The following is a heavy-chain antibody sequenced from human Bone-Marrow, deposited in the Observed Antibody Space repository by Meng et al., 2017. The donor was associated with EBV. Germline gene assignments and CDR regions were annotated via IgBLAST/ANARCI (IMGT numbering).Heavy chain of an antibody. CDR2: IPSDASHNK. CDR3: AKDLSGRFDP. CDR1: GFTFSNYG. V-gene: IGHV3-30*18. Sequence: QEHLVGSGGGVAQPGRSLILSVAASGFTFSNYGFHWVRQAPGKGPEWVAIIPSDASHNKYYADSVKGRFTISRDNSKNTLYLQMNSLRTEDTAVYYCAKDLSGRFDPWGQGTLVTVSS. D-gene: IGHD6-25*01. J-gene: IGHJ5*02.